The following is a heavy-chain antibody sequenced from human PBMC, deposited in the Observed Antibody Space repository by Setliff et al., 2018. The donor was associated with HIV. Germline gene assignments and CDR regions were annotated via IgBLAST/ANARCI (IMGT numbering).Heavy chain of an antibody. D-gene: IGHD6-19*01. CDR1: GFIFSNYA. CDR3: AKASARSSGAFDI. CDR2: IWFDGSNK. V-gene: IGHV3-33*06. J-gene: IGHJ3*02. Sequence: GGSLRLSCAASGFIFSNYAIHWLRQAPGKGLEWVAVIWFDGSNKHYADSVKGRFTISRDNSKNTVDVQMNNLRAEDTAVYYCAKASARSSGAFDIWGQGTMVTVSS.